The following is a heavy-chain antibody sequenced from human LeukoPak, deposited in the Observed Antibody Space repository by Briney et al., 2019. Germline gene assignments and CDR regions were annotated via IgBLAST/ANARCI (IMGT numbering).Heavy chain of an antibody. Sequence: SVKVSCKASGGTFSSYAISWVRQAPGQGLEWMGGIIPIFGTANYAQKFQGRVTITADESTSTAYMELSSLRSEDTAVYYCARVDCDFWSGYYHRSHYYYGMGVWGQGTTVTVSS. CDR2: IIPIFGTA. CDR1: GGTFSSYA. V-gene: IGHV1-69*13. D-gene: IGHD3-3*01. CDR3: ARVDCDFWSGYYHRSHYYYGMGV. J-gene: IGHJ6*02.